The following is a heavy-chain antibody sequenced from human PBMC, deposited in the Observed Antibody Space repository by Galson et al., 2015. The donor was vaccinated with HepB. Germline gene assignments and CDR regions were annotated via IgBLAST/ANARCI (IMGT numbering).Heavy chain of an antibody. Sequence: SLRLSCAASGFTFSSYSMNWVRQAPGKGLEWVSSISSSSSYIYYADSVKGRFTISRDNAKNSLYLQMNSLRAEDTAVYYCARDHYSNYPFDYWGQGTLVTVSS. V-gene: IGHV3-21*01. CDR2: ISSSSSYI. CDR3: ARDHYSNYPFDY. D-gene: IGHD4-11*01. CDR1: GFTFSSYS. J-gene: IGHJ4*02.